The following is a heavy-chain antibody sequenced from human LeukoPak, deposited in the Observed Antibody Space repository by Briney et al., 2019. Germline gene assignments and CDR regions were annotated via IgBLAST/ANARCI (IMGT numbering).Heavy chain of an antibody. D-gene: IGHD2-2*01. CDR3: ARVKSTSVAFDI. CDR2: IKQDGSEE. CDR1: GFTFSSYW. Sequence: PGGSLRLSCAASGFTFSSYWMSWVRQAPGKGLEWVANIKQDGSEEYYVDSVRGRFTISRDNAKNSLYLQMNSLRAEDTAVYYCARVKSTSVAFDIWGQGTMVTVSS. J-gene: IGHJ3*02. V-gene: IGHV3-7*01.